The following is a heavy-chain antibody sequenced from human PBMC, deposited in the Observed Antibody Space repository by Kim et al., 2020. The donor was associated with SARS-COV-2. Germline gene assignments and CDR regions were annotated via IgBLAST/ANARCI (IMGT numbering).Heavy chain of an antibody. CDR1: GFTFSSYG. V-gene: IGHV3-30*18. D-gene: IGHD6-13*01. CDR3: AKDLYSSSWYYFDY. J-gene: IGHJ4*02. Sequence: GGSLRLSCAASGFTFSSYGMHWVRQAPGKGLEWVAVISYDGSHKYYADSVKGRFTISRDNSKNTLYLQMNSLRAEDTAVYYCAKDLYSSSWYYFDYWGQGTLVTVSS. CDR2: ISYDGSHK.